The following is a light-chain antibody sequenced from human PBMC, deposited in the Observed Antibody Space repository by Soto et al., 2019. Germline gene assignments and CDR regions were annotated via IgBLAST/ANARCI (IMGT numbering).Light chain of an antibody. J-gene: IGLJ1*01. CDR3: SSYTSSSTFYV. Sequence: QSALTQPASVSGSPGQSITISCTGTSSDVGGYNYVSWYQQHPGKAPKHMIYDVSNRPSGVSNRFSGSKSGNTASLTISGLQAEDEADYYCSSYTSSSTFYVFGTGTKLTVL. CDR1: SSDVGGYNY. CDR2: DVS. V-gene: IGLV2-14*01.